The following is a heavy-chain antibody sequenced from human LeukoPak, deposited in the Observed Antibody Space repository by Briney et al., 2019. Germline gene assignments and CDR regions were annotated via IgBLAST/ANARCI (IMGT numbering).Heavy chain of an antibody. CDR1: GGSISSSSYY. Sequence: SETLSLTCTVSGGSISSSSYYWGWIRQPPGKGLEWIGSIYYSGSTYYNPSLKTRVTISVDTSKNQFSLKLSSVTAADTAVYYRARDSRRGDYDYRGQGTLVTVSS. V-gene: IGHV4-39*07. D-gene: IGHD4-17*01. J-gene: IGHJ4*02. CDR3: ARDSRRGDYDY. CDR2: IYYSGST.